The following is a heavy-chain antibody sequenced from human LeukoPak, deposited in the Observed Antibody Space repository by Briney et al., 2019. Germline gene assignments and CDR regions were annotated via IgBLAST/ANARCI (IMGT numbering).Heavy chain of an antibody. CDR2: INPSGGST. V-gene: IGHV1-46*01. Sequence: GASVKVSCKASGYTFTSYYMHWVRQAPGQGLEWMGIINPSGGSTSYAQKFQGRVTMTRDTSISTAYMELSRLRSDDTAVYYCARMVTVTTMGNYYYYGMDVWGQGTTVTVSS. J-gene: IGHJ6*02. CDR3: ARMVTVTTMGNYYYYGMDV. D-gene: IGHD4-17*01. CDR1: GYTFTSYY.